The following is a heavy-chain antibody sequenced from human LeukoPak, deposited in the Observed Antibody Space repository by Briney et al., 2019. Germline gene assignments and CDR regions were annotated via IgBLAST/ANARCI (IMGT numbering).Heavy chain of an antibody. CDR2: LYSGGST. V-gene: IGHV3-53*01. Sequence: GGSLRLSCAASGFAVSSIYMTWVRQAPGKGLEWLSVLYSGGSTYYAGSVRGRFTISRDDAKNSVDLQMNSLRVDDTAVYYCARSLWPEDYWGQGTLVTVSS. CDR1: GFAVSSIY. CDR3: ARSLWPEDY. D-gene: IGHD2-15*01. J-gene: IGHJ4*02.